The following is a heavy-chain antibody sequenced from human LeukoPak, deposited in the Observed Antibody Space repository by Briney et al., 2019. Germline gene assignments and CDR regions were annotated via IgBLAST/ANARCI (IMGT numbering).Heavy chain of an antibody. J-gene: IGHJ4*02. Sequence: PGGSLRPSCTASAFSFSSYWMRWVRQAPGKGLEWVANINPHGSEKNYVDSVKGRFTISRDRTKNSLYLQMNNLRAEDTAVYYCARSDYWGQGILVTVSS. CDR3: ARSDY. CDR1: AFSFSSYW. CDR2: INPHGSEK. V-gene: IGHV3-7*01.